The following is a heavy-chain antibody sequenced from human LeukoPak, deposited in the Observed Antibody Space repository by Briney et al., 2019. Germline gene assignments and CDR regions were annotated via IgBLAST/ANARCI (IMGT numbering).Heavy chain of an antibody. J-gene: IGHJ4*02. Sequence: PSETLSLTCTVSGGSISSGSYYWSWIRQPPGKGLEWIGYIYYSGSTNYNPSLKSRVTISVDTSKNLFSLNLSSVTAADTAVYYCARDANPSGDYVYHYWGQGALVTVSS. D-gene: IGHD4-17*01. V-gene: IGHV4-61*01. CDR3: ARDANPSGDYVYHY. CDR1: GGSISSGSYY. CDR2: IYYSGST.